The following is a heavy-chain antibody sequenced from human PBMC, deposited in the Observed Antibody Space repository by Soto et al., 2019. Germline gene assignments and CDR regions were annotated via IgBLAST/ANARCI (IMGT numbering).Heavy chain of an antibody. Sequence: ASVKVSCKASGYTFTSYYMHWVRQAPGQGLEWMGIINPSGSSTSYAQKFQGRVTMTRDTTTSTVYMELSSLRSEDTAVYYCSAHGGYCSSTSCYLLDPWGQGTLVTVSS. CDR2: INPSGSST. V-gene: IGHV1-46*03. CDR1: GYTFTSYY. J-gene: IGHJ5*02. CDR3: SAHGGYCSSTSCYLLDP. D-gene: IGHD2-2*03.